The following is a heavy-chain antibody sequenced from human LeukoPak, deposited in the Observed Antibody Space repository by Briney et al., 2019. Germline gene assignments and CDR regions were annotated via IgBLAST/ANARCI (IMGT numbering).Heavy chain of an antibody. CDR2: IYSGGST. D-gene: IGHD5-18*01. V-gene: IGHV3-66*02. Sequence: GGSLRLSCAASGFTVSSNYMSWVRQAPGKGLEWVSVIYSGGSTYYAESVKGRFTISRDNSKNTLYLQMNSLRAEDTAVYYCASQGGYSYGYPPYFDYWGQGTLVTVSS. CDR3: ASQGGYSYGYPPYFDY. J-gene: IGHJ4*02. CDR1: GFTVSSNY.